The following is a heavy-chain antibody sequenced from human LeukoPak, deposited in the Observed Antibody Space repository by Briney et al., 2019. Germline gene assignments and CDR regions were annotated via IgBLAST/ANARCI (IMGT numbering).Heavy chain of an antibody. D-gene: IGHD3-10*01. J-gene: IGHJ3*02. V-gene: IGHV3-21*01. CDR2: ISSSSSYI. CDR3: ARGISGRLDI. Sequence: PGGSLRLSCAASGFTFSSYSMNWVRQAPGKGLEWVSSISSSSSYIYYADSVKGRFTISRDNAKNSLYLQMNSLRDEDTAVYYCARGISGRLDIWGQGTMVTVSS. CDR1: GFTFSSYS.